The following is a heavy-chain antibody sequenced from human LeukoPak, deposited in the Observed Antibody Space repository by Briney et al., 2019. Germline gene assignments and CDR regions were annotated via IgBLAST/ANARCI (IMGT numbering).Heavy chain of an antibody. CDR2: IYYSGST. J-gene: IGHJ5*02. CDR3: ARGTPHTYYDILTGYIWFDP. CDR1: GGSVSSNSYY. D-gene: IGHD3-9*01. V-gene: IGHV4-61*01. Sequence: SDTLSLTCTVSGGSVSSNSYYWSWIRQPPGKGLEWIGYIYYSGSTNYNPSLKSRVTISVDTSKNQFSLKLSSVTAADTAVYYCARGTPHTYYDILTGYIWFDPWGQGTLVTVSS.